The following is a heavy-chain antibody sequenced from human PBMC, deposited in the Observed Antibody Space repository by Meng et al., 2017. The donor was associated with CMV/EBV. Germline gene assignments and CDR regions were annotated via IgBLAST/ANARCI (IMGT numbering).Heavy chain of an antibody. D-gene: IGHD5-24*01. CDR1: GFTSSDYY. J-gene: IGHJ4*02. CDR3: AKDGYNRGGSFDY. CDR2: ISSSGSTT. Sequence: GGSLSLSCAASGFTSSDYYLSWIRQAPGQGLELVSYISSSGSTTYYADSVKGRFTISRDNAKNSLYLQMNSLRAEDTAVYYCAKDGYNRGGSFDYWGQGTLVTVSS. V-gene: IGHV3-11*01.